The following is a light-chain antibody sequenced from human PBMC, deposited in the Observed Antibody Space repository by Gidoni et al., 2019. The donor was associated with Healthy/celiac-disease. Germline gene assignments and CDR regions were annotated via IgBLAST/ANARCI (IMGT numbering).Light chain of an antibody. Sequence: DIQMTQSLSSLSASVGDRVTITCQASQDISNYLNWYQQKPGKAPKLLIYDASNLETGVPSRFSGSGSGTDFTFTISSLQPEDIATYYCQQYDNLILTFGGGTKVEIK. J-gene: IGKJ4*01. CDR2: DAS. CDR3: QQYDNLILT. V-gene: IGKV1-33*01. CDR1: QDISNY.